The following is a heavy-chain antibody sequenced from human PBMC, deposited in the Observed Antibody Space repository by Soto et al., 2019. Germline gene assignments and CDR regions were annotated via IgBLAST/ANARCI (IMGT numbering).Heavy chain of an antibody. CDR2: IMPVFPTP. J-gene: IGHJ6*02. D-gene: IGHD3-3*02. CDR3: ARDKDRQQLGGNYYYIMDV. CDR1: GGTFRTSA. V-gene: IGHV1-69*12. Sequence: QVQLVQSGAEVKKPGSSVRVSCKTSGGTFRTSAISWVRQAPGQGLEWMGGIMPVFPTPDYAQKFQGRVTITADDSTSTAYMELSSLRSDDTAVYYCARDKDRQQLGGNYYYIMDVWGQGTTVTVSS.